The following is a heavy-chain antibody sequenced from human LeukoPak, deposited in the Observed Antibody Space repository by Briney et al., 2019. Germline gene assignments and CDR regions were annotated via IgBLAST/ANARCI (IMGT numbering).Heavy chain of an antibody. V-gene: IGHV3-74*01. J-gene: IGHJ4*02. Sequence: GGSLRLSPVHSLVSPINYWMHSVPPVLGRGLVCVSRINTDGTTTNYADSVKGRFTISRDNANNTLYQQMNSLRAEDTAVYYCARAVSTSLRSTAYWGQGTLVTVSS. D-gene: IGHD1-1*01. CDR1: LVSPINYW. CDR2: INTDGTTT. CDR3: ARAVSTSLRSTAY.